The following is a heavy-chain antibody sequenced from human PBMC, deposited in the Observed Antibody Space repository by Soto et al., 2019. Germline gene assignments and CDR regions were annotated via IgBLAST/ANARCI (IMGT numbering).Heavy chain of an antibody. Sequence: EGHLFQSGGALVQPGWSLRLYSVASGFTFSHFEMNWVRQAPGKRLEWISYITSSGGTTYYADSVKGRFTISRDNTKNSMDQQMSTLRAEDEAVYYCEKGRFFVATHDGRSFDAWGQGSLVTVSS. J-gene: IGHJ4*02. V-gene: IGHV3-48*03. CDR3: EKGRFFVATHDGRSFDA. CDR1: GFTFSHFE. D-gene: IGHD2-15*01. CDR2: ITSSGGTT.